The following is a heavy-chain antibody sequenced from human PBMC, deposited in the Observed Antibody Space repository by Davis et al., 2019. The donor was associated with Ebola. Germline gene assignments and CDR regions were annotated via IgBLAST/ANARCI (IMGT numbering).Heavy chain of an antibody. J-gene: IGHJ4*02. V-gene: IGHV4-59*08. CDR3: ARQEGIAAAVPYFDY. D-gene: IGHD6-13*01. CDR2: IYYSVST. CDR1: GGSISSYY. Sequence: SETLSLTCTVSGGSISSYYWSWIRQPPGKGLEWIGYIYYSVSTNYNPSLKSRVTISVDTSKNQFSLKLSSVTAADTAVYYCARQEGIAAAVPYFDYWGQGTLVTVSS.